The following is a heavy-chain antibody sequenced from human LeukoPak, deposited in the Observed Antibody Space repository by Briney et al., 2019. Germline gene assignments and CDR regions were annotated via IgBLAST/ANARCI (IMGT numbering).Heavy chain of an antibody. V-gene: IGHV3-7*01. CDR1: GFTFAGSW. CDR2: IKGDGSAQ. CDR3: ATTSNAPGNY. D-gene: IGHD6-6*01. J-gene: IGHJ4*02. Sequence: PGGSLRLSCAASGFTFAGSWMSWVRQAPGKGLERVANIKGDGSAQYYLGSVKGRFTISRDNAKNSLNLQMNSLRAEDTAVYYCATTSNAPGNYWGQGTLVTVSS.